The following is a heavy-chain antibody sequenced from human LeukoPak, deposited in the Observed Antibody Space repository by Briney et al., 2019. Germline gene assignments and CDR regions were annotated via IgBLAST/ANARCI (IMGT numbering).Heavy chain of an antibody. CDR3: ARESIAVAGTIGFDY. Sequence: GGSLRLSCAASGFTVSSNYMSWVRQAPGKGLEWVSVIYSGGSTYYADSVKGRFTISRDNSKNTLYLQMNSLRAEDTAVYYCARESIAVAGTIGFDYWGQGTLVTVSS. V-gene: IGHV3-53*01. D-gene: IGHD6-19*01. J-gene: IGHJ4*02. CDR2: IYSGGST. CDR1: GFTVSSNY.